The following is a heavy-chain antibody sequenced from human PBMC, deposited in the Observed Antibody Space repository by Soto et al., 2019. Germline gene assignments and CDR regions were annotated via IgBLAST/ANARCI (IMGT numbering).Heavy chain of an antibody. Sequence: ASVKVSCKASGYTFTSYGISWVRQAPGQGLEWMGWISAYNGNTNYAQKLQGRVTMTTDTSTSTAYMELRSLRSDDTAVYYCAREVMSSYYDFWSGYRYGIAVRSQRTKVTVSS. CDR3: AREVMSSYYDFWSGYRYGIAV. CDR2: ISAYNGNT. V-gene: IGHV1-18*01. D-gene: IGHD3-3*01. CDR1: GYTFTSYG. J-gene: IGHJ6*02.